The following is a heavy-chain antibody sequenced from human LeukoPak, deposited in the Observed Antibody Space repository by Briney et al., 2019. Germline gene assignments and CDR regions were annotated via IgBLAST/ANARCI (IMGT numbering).Heavy chain of an antibody. J-gene: IGHJ6*03. CDR3: ARVGDGIAVAGIYYMDV. D-gene: IGHD6-19*01. CDR2: IYYSGST. Sequence: SETLSLTCTVSGGSISSSSYYWGWIRQPPGKGLEWIGSIYYSGSTYYNPSLKSRVTISVDTSKNQFSLKLSSVTAADTAVYYCARVGDGIAVAGIYYMDVWGKGTTVTVSS. CDR1: GGSISSSSYY. V-gene: IGHV4-39*07.